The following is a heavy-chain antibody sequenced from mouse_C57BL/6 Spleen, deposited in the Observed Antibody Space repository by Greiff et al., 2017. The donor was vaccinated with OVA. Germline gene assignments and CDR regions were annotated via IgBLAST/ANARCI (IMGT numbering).Heavy chain of an antibody. V-gene: IGHV5-9*01. J-gene: IGHJ2*01. CDR2: ISGGGGNT. CDR3: ARHRYDGYYFDY. D-gene: IGHD2-3*01. Sequence: EVQLVESGGGLVKPGGSLKLSCAASGFTFSSYTMSWVRQTPEKRLEWVATISGGGGNTYYPDSVKGRFTISRDNAKNTLYLQMSSLRSEDTALDYCARHRYDGYYFDYWGQGTTLTGAS. CDR1: GFTFSSYT.